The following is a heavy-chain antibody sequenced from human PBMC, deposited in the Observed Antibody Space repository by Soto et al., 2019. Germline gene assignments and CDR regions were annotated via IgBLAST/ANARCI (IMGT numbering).Heavy chain of an antibody. CDR2: INHSGST. CDR3: ARGRWTYLGNYYMDV. V-gene: IGHV4-34*01. CDR1: GGSFSGYY. D-gene: IGHD2-15*01. J-gene: IGHJ6*03. Sequence: PSETLSLTCAVYGGSFSGYYWSWIRQPPGKGLEWIGEINHSGSTNYNPSLKSRVTISVDTSKNQFSLKLSSVTAADTAVYYCARGRWTYLGNYYMDVWGKGTTVTVSS.